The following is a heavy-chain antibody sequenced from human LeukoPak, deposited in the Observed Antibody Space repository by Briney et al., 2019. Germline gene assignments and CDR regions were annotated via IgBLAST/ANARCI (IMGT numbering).Heavy chain of an antibody. J-gene: IGHJ4*02. CDR1: GFTFTDYY. Sequence: ASVRVSCKASGFTFTDYYIHWVRQAPGQGLEWMGRINLNSGATNCAQKFQDKVTMTRDTSITTAYMELRSLTSDDTAIYYCARIYGWTTSGTYELTDYWGQGTLVTVSS. D-gene: IGHD1-26*01. CDR2: INLNSGAT. CDR3: ARIYGWTTSGTYELTDY. V-gene: IGHV1-2*06.